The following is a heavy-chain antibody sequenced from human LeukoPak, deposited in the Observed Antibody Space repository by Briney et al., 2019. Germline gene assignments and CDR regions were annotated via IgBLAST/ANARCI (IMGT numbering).Heavy chain of an antibody. D-gene: IGHD2-15*01. J-gene: IGHJ5*02. CDR1: GFTFSNYA. CDR2: IWGDDDKT. CDR3: AKTQGYYDA. V-gene: IGHV3-23*01. Sequence: GGSLRLSCVASGFTFSNYAMTWVRQAPGKGLELVAGIWGDDDKTVYGDAVKGRFTISRDNSKNTLYLQKNSLRADDTAVYYCAKTQGYYDAWGQGALVTVSS.